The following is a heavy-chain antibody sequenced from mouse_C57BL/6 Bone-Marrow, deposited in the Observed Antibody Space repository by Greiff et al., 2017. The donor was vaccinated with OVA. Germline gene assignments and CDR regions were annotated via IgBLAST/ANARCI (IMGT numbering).Heavy chain of an antibody. J-gene: IGHJ1*03. Sequence: QVQLQQSGAELVRPGASVTLSCTASGYTFTDYEMHWVKQTPVHGLEWIGAIDPETGGTAYNQKFKGKAILTADKSSSTAYMELRSLTSEDTAVYYCAPLLYCYFDVWGTGTTVTVSS. CDR2: IDPETGGT. V-gene: IGHV1-15*01. CDR3: APLLYCYFDV. D-gene: IGHD6-5*01. CDR1: GYTFTDYE.